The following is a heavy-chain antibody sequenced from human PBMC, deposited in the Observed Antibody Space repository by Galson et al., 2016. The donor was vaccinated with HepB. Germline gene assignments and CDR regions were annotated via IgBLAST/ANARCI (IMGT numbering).Heavy chain of an antibody. CDR2: INHSGST. D-gene: IGHD3-16*01. V-gene: IGHV4-34*01. CDR1: GGSFSGYY. J-gene: IGHJ6*02. Sequence: SETLSLTCAVYGGSFSGYYWNWIRQPPGKGLAWIGEINHSGSTNYNPSLKSRVTISVDTSKNQFSLKLSSVTAADTAVYYCARGRRLLGPRALLRDYYGMDVWGQGTTVTVSS. CDR3: ARGRRLLGPRALLRDYYGMDV.